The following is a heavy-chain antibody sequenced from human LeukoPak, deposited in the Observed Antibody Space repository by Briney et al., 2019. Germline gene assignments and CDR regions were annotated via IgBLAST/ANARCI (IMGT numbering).Heavy chain of an antibody. CDR3: ARDDKRLRWDL. J-gene: IGHJ4*02. D-gene: IGHD4-23*01. CDR1: GYTFTGYY. V-gene: IGHV1-2*02. CDR2: INPNSGGT. Sequence: GASVKVSCKASGYTFTGYYMHWVRQAPGQGLEWMGWINPNSGGTNYAQKFRGRVTMTRDTSISTAFMELSRLRSDDTAVYYCARDDKRLRWDLWGQGTLVTASS.